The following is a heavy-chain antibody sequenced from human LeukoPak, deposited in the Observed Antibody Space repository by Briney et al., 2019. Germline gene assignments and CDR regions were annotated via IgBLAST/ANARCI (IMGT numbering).Heavy chain of an antibody. V-gene: IGHV3-21*01. Sequence: PGGSLRLSCAASGFTFSNAWMSWVRQAPGKGLEWVSSISSSSSYIYYADSVKGRSTISRDNAKNSLYLQMNSLRAEDTAVYYCARAVAAGSFDYWGQGTLVTVSS. CDR3: ARAVAAGSFDY. J-gene: IGHJ4*02. D-gene: IGHD6-13*01. CDR1: GFTFSNAW. CDR2: ISSSSSYI.